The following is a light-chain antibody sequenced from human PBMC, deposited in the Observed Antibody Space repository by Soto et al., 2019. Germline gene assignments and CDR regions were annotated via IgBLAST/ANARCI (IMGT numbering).Light chain of an antibody. V-gene: IGLV2-23*02. J-gene: IGLJ1*01. CDR2: DVN. Sequence: QSVLTQPASVSGSPGQSITISCTAASSDVGNNNLVSWYQHHPGKAPQLIIHDVNKRPSGVSTRFSGSKSGNTASLTIAGLQAEDEADYYCCSYAGINTFYVFGSGTKVTL. CDR1: SSDVGNNNL. CDR3: CSYAGINTFYV.